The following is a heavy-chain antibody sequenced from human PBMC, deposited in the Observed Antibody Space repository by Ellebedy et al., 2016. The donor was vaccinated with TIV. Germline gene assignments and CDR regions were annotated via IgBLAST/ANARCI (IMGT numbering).Heavy chain of an antibody. Sequence: SETLSLXCAVYGGTFNGYYWTWIRQPPGKGLEWIGEIDHSGSTNYNPSLKSRVTISVDTSKNQFSLKLSSVTAADTAVYYCARGITVDYWGQGTLVTVSS. CDR1: GGTFNGYY. J-gene: IGHJ4*02. CDR2: IDHSGST. V-gene: IGHV4-34*01. D-gene: IGHD3-10*01. CDR3: ARGITVDY.